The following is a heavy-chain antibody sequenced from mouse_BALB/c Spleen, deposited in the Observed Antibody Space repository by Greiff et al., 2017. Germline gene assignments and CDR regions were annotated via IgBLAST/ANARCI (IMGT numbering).Heavy chain of an antibody. V-gene: IGHV5-17*02. CDR1: GFTFSSFG. Sequence: EVKLMESGGGLVQPGGSRKLSCAASGFTFSSFGMHWVRQAPEKGLEWVAYISSGSSTIYYADTVKGRFTISRDNPKNTLFLQMTSLRSEDTAMYYCARESYRYDVSFAYWGQGTLVTVSA. J-gene: IGHJ3*01. CDR3: ARESYRYDVSFAY. D-gene: IGHD2-14*01. CDR2: ISSGSSTI.